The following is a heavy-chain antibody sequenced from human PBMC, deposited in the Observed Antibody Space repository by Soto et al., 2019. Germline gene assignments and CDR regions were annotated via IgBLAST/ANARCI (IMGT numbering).Heavy chain of an antibody. V-gene: IGHV3-74*01. CDR2: INSDGSST. D-gene: IGHD3-3*01. Sequence: EVQLVESGGGLVQPGGSLRLSCAASGFTFSSYWMHWVRQAPGKGLVWVSRINSDGSSTSYADSVKGRFTISRDNAKNTLYLQMNSLRAEDTAVYYCAREMRRAFGYDFWSGSYWFDPWGQGTLVTVSS. CDR1: GFTFSSYW. CDR3: AREMRRAFGYDFWSGSYWFDP. J-gene: IGHJ5*02.